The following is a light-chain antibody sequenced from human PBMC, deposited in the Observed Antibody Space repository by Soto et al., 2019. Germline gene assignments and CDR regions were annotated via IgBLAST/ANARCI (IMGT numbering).Light chain of an antibody. V-gene: IGLV2-23*02. CDR2: EVN. CDR1: SSGIGTFNL. Sequence: QSALTQPASVSGSPGQSIAISCTGNSSGIGTFNLVSWYQQHPGRAPKLIIYEVNKRPSGISSRFSASKSGNTASLTISGLQADDEADYYCDSFAGFNTQFGGGTKVTVL. CDR3: DSFAGFNTQ. J-gene: IGLJ2*01.